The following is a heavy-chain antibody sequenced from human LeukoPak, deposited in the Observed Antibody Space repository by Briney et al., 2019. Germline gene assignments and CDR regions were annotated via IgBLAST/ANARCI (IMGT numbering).Heavy chain of an antibody. CDR3: ARDQGLNWNYKMDAFDI. CDR1: GFTFSSYA. CDR2: ISGSGGST. D-gene: IGHD1-7*01. Sequence: GGSLRLSCAASGFTFSSYAMSWVRQAPGKGLEWVSAISGSGGSTYYADSVKGRFTISRDNSKNTLYLQMNSLRAEDTAVYYCARDQGLNWNYKMDAFDIWGQGTMVTVSS. J-gene: IGHJ3*02. V-gene: IGHV3-23*01.